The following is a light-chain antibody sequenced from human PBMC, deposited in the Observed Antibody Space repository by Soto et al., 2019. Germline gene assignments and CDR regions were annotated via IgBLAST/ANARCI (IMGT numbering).Light chain of an antibody. CDR3: QQGHNWPLT. J-gene: IGKJ2*01. CDR2: SAS. CDR1: QSISTE. Sequence: EIAMTQSPATLSVSPGERATLSCRASQSISTELAWYQQIPGQPPRLIIYSASTRATGVPDRFTGSGSGSEFNLTISGLQSEDFAIYYCQQGHNWPLTFGQGTRLEI. V-gene: IGKV3-15*01.